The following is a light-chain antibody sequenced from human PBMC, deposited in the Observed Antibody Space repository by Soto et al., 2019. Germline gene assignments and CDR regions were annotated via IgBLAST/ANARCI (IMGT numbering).Light chain of an antibody. CDR2: VGTGGIVG. Sequence: QSVLTQPSSASASLGASVTLTCTLSSGYSNYKVDWYQQRPGKGPRFVMRVGTGGIVGSKGDGIPDRFSVLGSGLNRYLTIKNIQEEDESDYHCGADHGSGNNFVRVFGGGTKLTVL. V-gene: IGLV9-49*01. CDR1: SGYSNYK. CDR3: GADHGSGNNFVRV. J-gene: IGLJ2*01.